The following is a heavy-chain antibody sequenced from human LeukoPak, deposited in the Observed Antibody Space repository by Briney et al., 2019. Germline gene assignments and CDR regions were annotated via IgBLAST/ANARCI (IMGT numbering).Heavy chain of an antibody. CDR3: ARDGLEAPNIDLNDFDY. CDR1: GGTCSSYA. V-gene: IGHV1-69*04. J-gene: IGHJ4*02. CDR2: IIPILGIA. D-gene: IGHD1-1*01. Sequence: GASVKVSCKASGGTCSSYAISWVRQDPGQGLEWMGRIIPILGIANYAQKFQGRVTITADKSTSTAYMELSSLRSADTAVYYCARDGLEAPNIDLNDFDYWGQGTLVTVSS.